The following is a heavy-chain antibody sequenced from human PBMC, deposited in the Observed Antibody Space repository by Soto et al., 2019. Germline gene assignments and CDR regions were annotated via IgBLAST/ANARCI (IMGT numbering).Heavy chain of an antibody. Sequence: SETLSLTCTVSGGSISSYYWSWIRLPPGKGLEWIGYIYYSGSTNYNPPLKSRVTISVDTSKNQFSLKLSSVTAADTAVYYCARRGYCTNGVCYYGMDVWGQGTTVTVS. J-gene: IGHJ6*02. CDR2: IYYSGST. CDR1: GGSISSYY. CDR3: ARRGYCTNGVCYYGMDV. D-gene: IGHD2-8*01. V-gene: IGHV4-59*12.